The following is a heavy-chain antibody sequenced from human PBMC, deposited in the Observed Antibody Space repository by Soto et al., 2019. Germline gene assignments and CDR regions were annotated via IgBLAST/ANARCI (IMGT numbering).Heavy chain of an antibody. Sequence: SETLSLTCTVSGGSISSYYWSWIRQPPGKGLEWIGYIYYSGSTNYNPSLKSRVTISVDTSKNQFSLKLSSVTAADTAVYYCARAGEQLVPDWFDPWGQGTLVTVSS. V-gene: IGHV4-59*01. CDR2: IYYSGST. CDR1: GGSISSYY. D-gene: IGHD6-6*01. J-gene: IGHJ5*02. CDR3: ARAGEQLVPDWFDP.